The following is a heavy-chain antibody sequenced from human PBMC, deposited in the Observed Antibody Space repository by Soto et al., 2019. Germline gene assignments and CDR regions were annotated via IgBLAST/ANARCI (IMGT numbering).Heavy chain of an antibody. CDR1: GDSVSSNSAA. J-gene: IGHJ6*02. D-gene: IGHD6-13*01. V-gene: IGHV6-1*01. CDR2: TYYRSKWYN. CDR3: ARDRSSQQLLYYYYGMDF. Sequence: SQTLSLTCAISGDSVSSNSAAWNWIRQSPSRGLEWLGRTYYRSKWYNDYAVSVKSRITINPDTSKNQFSLQLNSVTPEDTAVYYCARDRSSQQLLYYYYGMDFWGQGTTVTVSS.